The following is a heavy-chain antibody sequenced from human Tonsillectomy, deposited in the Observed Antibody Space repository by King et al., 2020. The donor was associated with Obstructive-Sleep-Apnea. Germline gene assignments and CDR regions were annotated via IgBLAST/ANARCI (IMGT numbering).Heavy chain of an antibody. CDR2: VKQDGSEE. Sequence: VQLVESGGGLVQPGGSLRLSCAASGFTFSSYWMNWVRQAPGKGLEWLANVKQDGSEEYYVGSVKGRFTISRDNAKNSLYLQMNSLRAEDTAVYYCARSISPGYSGTPAGYWGQGTLVTVSS. V-gene: IGHV3-7*01. CDR1: GFTFSSYW. CDR3: ARSISPGYSGTPAGY. D-gene: IGHD5-12*01. J-gene: IGHJ4*02.